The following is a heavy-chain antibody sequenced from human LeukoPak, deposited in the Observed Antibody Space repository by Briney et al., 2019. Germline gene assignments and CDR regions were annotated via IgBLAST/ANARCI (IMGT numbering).Heavy chain of an antibody. CDR2: ISGYNGDT. V-gene: IGHV1-18*01. Sequence: GASVKVSCKASGYTFTGYGISWVRQAPGQGLEWMGWISGYNGDTKYAQKLQGRLTMTTDTSTSTAYMDLRSLRSDDTAVYYCARDSLNIGYCSSTSCRPPDYWGQGTLVTVSS. CDR1: GYTFTGYG. D-gene: IGHD2-2*03. J-gene: IGHJ4*02. CDR3: ARDSLNIGYCSSTSCRPPDY.